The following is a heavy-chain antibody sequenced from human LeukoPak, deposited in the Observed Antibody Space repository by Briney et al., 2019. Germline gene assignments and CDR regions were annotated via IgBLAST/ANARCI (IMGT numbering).Heavy chain of an antibody. V-gene: IGHV3-53*01. J-gene: IGHJ4*02. CDR3: ARGPAGRNILTDYYYFDY. CDR2: IYSGGST. CDR1: GFTVSSNY. Sequence: GGSLRLSCAASGFTVSSNYMSWVRQAPGKGLEWISVIYSGGSTYYADSVKGRFTISRDKSRNTLYLQMNSLRAEDTAVYYCARGPAGRNILTDYYYFDYWGQGTLVTVSS. D-gene: IGHD3-9*01.